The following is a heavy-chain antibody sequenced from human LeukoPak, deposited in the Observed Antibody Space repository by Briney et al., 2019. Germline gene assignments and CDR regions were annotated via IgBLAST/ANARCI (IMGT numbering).Heavy chain of an antibody. J-gene: IGHJ6*03. Sequence: ASVKVSCKASGGTFSSYAISWVRQAPGQGLEWMGWMNPNSGNTGYAQKFQGRVTMTRNTSIRTAYMELSSLRSEDTAVYYCARAPRESSGWYADYYYYYYMDVWGKGTTVTISS. CDR3: ARAPRESSGWYADYYYYYYMDV. CDR2: MNPNSGNT. CDR1: GGTFSSYA. D-gene: IGHD6-19*01. V-gene: IGHV1-8*02.